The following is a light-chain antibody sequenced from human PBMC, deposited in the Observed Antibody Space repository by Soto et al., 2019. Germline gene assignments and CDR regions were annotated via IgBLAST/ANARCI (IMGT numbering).Light chain of an antibody. J-gene: IGKJ4*01. CDR1: QSVSYH. Sequence: VVMTQTPATLSVSPGGRVTLSCRASQSVSYHVAWYQQKPGQTPRLVIYDASIRASGIPARFSGSGSGTEFSLTISSLQSEDFAIYYCQQYNSWLTFGGGTMVDIK. V-gene: IGKV3-15*01. CDR3: QQYNSWLT. CDR2: DAS.